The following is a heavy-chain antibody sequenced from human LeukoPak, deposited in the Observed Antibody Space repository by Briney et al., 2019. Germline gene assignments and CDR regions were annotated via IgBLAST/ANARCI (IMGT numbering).Heavy chain of an antibody. CDR2: IYYSGST. D-gene: IGHD6-19*01. Sequence: SETLSLTCTVSGGSISSSSYYWGWIRQPPGKGLEWNGSIYYSGSTYYNPSLKSRVTISVDTSKNQFSLKLSSVTAADTAVYYCARLDLTPGLYSSGWYSFDYWGQGTLVTVSS. CDR3: ARLDLTPGLYSSGWYSFDY. CDR1: GGSISSSSYY. J-gene: IGHJ4*02. V-gene: IGHV4-39*01.